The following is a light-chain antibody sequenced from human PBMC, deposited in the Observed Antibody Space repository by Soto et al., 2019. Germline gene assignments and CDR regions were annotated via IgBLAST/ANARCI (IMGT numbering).Light chain of an antibody. V-gene: IGLV2-14*01. CDR3: SSYTSSSTLV. J-gene: IGLJ2*01. Sequence: QSALTQPASVSGSPGQSITISCTGTSSDVGGYNYVSWHQQHPGKAPKVMIYDVSNRPSGVSNRFSGSKSGNTASLTISGLQAEDEADYYCSSYTSSSTLVFGGGTKLTFL. CDR1: SSDVGGYNY. CDR2: DVS.